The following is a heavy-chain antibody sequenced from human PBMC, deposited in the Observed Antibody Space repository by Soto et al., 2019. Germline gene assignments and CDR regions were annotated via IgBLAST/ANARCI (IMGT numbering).Heavy chain of an antibody. V-gene: IGHV3-23*01. Sequence: GGSLRLSCAASGFTFSGYAISWVRQAPWKGLEWVSAISGSGVSTYYADSVKGRFTISRDNSKNTLYLQMNSLRAEDTAVYYCAKGDLVCFDYWGQGTLVTVSS. CDR1: GFTFSGYA. J-gene: IGHJ4*02. CDR3: AKGDLVCFDY. CDR2: ISGSGVST. D-gene: IGHD2-8*01.